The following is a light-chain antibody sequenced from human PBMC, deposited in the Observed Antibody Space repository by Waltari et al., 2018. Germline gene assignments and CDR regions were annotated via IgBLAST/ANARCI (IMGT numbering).Light chain of an antibody. CDR3: QTWGTGIGV. CDR2: INSDGSH. Sequence: QLVLTQSPSASASLGASVKLTCTLSSGHSSYAIAWHQQQPEKGPRDLMKINSDGSHSKGDGIPDRFSASSSGAERYLTISSLPSEDDADYYCQTWGTGIGVFGGGTKLTVL. V-gene: IGLV4-69*01. CDR1: SGHSSYA. J-gene: IGLJ2*01.